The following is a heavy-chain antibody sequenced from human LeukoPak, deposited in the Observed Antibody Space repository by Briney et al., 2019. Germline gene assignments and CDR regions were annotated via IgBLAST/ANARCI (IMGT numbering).Heavy chain of an antibody. V-gene: IGHV3-7*03. Sequence: GGSLRLSCAASGFAFNSYWMSWVRQTPGKGLEWVATMDGGGSATYYVDSVKGRFTITRDNAKNSLFLQMNSLRSEDTALYYCANEEWYRFDYWGQGTLVTVPS. CDR3: ANEEWYRFDY. D-gene: IGHD2-8*01. J-gene: IGHJ4*02. CDR1: GFAFNSYW. CDR2: MDGGGSAT.